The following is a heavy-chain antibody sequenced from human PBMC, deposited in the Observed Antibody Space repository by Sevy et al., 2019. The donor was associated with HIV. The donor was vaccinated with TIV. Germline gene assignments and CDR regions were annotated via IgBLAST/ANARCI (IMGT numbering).Heavy chain of an antibody. D-gene: IGHD1-26*01. V-gene: IGHV3-48*02. Sequence: GGSLRLSCAASGFTFSSYSMNWVRQAPGKGLEWVSYISSSSSTIYYADFVKGRFTISRDNAKNSLYLQMNSLRDEDTAVYYCAKCGLGELRLYYYYMDVWGKGTTVTVSS. CDR3: AKCGLGELRLYYYYMDV. CDR2: ISSSSSTI. J-gene: IGHJ6*03. CDR1: GFTFSSYS.